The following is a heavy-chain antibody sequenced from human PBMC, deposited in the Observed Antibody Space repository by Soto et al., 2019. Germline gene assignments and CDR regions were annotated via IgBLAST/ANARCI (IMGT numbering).Heavy chain of an antibody. CDR3: AIGWEYRSSSRIWDFDL. D-gene: IGHD6-6*01. CDR1: GITFNTHS. J-gene: IGHJ2*01. CDR2: ISYDERTK. V-gene: IGHV3-30-3*02. Sequence: QVQLVESGGGVVQPGRSLRLSCAGSGITFNTHSIHWVRQAPGKGLEWVAVISYDERTKFYADSVNGRFTISRANSENPVSLKMNFPTPDDPAVYYCAIGWEYRSSSRIWDFDLWGRGALLNVSS.